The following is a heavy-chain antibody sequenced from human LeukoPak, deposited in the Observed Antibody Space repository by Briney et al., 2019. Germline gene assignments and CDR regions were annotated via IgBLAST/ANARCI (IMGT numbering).Heavy chain of an antibody. V-gene: IGHV3-9*01. CDR2: ISWNSGSI. J-gene: IGHJ3*02. D-gene: IGHD5-18*01. Sequence: SLRLSCAASGFTFDDYAMHWVRQAPGKGLEWVSGISWNSGSIGYADSVKGRFTISRDNAKNSLYLQMNSLRAEDTALYYCAEVVDTAMAYDAFDIWGQGTMVTVSS. CDR1: GFTFDDYA. CDR3: AEVVDTAMAYDAFDI.